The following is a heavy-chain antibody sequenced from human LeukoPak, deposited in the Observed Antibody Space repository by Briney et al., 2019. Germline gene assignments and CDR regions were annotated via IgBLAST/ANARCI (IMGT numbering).Heavy chain of an antibody. V-gene: IGHV3-7*03. CDR2: IKKDGSGI. CDR1: GFPFSNSW. CDR3: AGGNAMDV. J-gene: IGHJ6*04. Sequence: GGSLRLSCVVSGFPFSNSWMYWVRQAPGKGLEGVANIKKDGSGISYVDSVKGRFIISRDNTRNSLYLQMNSLTVEDTAVYFCAGGNAMDVWGEGTAVTVSS.